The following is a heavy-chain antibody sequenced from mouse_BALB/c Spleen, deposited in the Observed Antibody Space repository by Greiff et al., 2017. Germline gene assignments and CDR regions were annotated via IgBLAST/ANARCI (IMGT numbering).Heavy chain of an antibody. V-gene: IGHV1-69*02. CDR3: ARRDYGYPYAMDY. CDR2: IYPSDSYT. D-gene: IGHD2-2*01. Sequence: QVQLQQSGAELVRPGASVKLSCKASGYTFTSYWINWVKQRPGQGLEWIGNIYPSDSYTNYNQKFKDKATLTVDKSSSTAYMQLSSPTSEDSAVYYCARRDYGYPYAMDYWGQGTSVTVSS. J-gene: IGHJ4*01. CDR1: GYTFTSYW.